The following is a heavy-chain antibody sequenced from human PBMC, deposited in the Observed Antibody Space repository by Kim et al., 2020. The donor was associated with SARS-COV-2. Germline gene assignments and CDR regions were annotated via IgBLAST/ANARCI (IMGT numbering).Heavy chain of an antibody. V-gene: IGHV4-39*07. CDR3: ARVPLGGGHDYYFDY. D-gene: IGHD5-12*01. CDR2: IYYSGST. CDR1: GGSISSSSYY. J-gene: IGHJ4*02. Sequence: SETLSLTCTVSGGSISSSSYYWGWIRQPPGKGLEWIGSIYYSGSTYYNPSLKSRVTISVDTSKNQFSLKLSSVTAADTAVYYCARVPLGGGHDYYFDYWGQGTLVTVSS.